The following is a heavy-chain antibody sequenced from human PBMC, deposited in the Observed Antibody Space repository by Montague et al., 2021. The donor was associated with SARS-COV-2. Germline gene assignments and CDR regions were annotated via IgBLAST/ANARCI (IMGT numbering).Heavy chain of an antibody. CDR2: ISWNSGSI. CDR1: GFTFGDYA. J-gene: IGHJ3*02. CDR3: TKVQISMVRGVMPAFDI. Sequence: LSLSWSASGFTFGDYAMYWVRQAPGKGLEWVSGISWNSGSIGYADSVKGRFTISRDNAKNSLYLQMNSLRAEDTALYYCTKVQISMVRGVMPAFDIWGQGTMVTVSS. D-gene: IGHD3-10*01. V-gene: IGHV3-9*01.